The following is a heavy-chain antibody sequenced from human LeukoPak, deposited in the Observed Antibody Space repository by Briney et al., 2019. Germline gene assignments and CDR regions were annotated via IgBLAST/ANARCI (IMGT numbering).Heavy chain of an antibody. D-gene: IGHD5-24*01. J-gene: IGHJ4*02. Sequence: ASVKVSCKASGYTFTGYFMHWVRQAPGQGLEWMGWINPNSGGTNYAQKFQGRVTMTRDMSTSTVYMELSSLRSEDTAVYYCARVGYTGWNWGLDYWGQGTLVTVSS. CDR1: GYTFTGYF. CDR3: ARVGYTGWNWGLDY. CDR2: INPNSGGT. V-gene: IGHV1-2*02.